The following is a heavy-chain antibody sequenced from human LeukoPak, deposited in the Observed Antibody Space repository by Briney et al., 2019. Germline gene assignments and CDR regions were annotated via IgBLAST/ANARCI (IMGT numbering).Heavy chain of an antibody. CDR1: GFTFSSYA. J-gene: IGHJ4*02. D-gene: IGHD2-8*02. CDR2: ISGSGGST. CDR3: ATYRQVLLPFES. V-gene: IGHV3-23*01. Sequence: RGGSLSLSCAASGFTFSSYAMGWGRQAPGRGGEWVSAISGSGGSTYYADSVKGRFTISRDNSKNTLYLQMNSLRAEDTAIYYCATYRQVLLPFESWGQGTLVTVSS.